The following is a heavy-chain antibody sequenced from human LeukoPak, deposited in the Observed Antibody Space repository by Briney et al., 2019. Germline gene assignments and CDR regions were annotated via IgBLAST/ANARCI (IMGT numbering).Heavy chain of an antibody. CDR2: INHSGST. J-gene: IGHJ5*02. CDR1: GGSFSGYY. D-gene: IGHD6-19*01. CDR3: ARGSVRGIAVAGTTQNWFDP. V-gene: IGHV4-34*01. Sequence: SETLSLTCAVYGGSFSGYYWSWIRQPPGKGLEWIGEINHSGSTNYNPSLKSRVTISVDTSKNQFSLKLSSVTAADTAVYYCARGSVRGIAVAGTTQNWFDPWGQGTLVTVSS.